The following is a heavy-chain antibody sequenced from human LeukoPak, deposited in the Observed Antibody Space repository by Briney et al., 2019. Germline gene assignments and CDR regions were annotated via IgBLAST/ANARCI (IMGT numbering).Heavy chain of an antibody. V-gene: IGHV1-69*13. Sequence: SVKISCKASGATFSSYAISWVRQAPGQGLEWMGGIIPIFGAANYAQKFQGRVTITAAESTSTDYMELSSVRSEATDLSYYSRDSNPELYPTNYWGQGTLVTGSS. CDR2: IIPIFGAA. D-gene: IGHD3-16*02. J-gene: IGHJ4*03. CDR3: SRDSNPELYPTNY. CDR1: GATFSSYA.